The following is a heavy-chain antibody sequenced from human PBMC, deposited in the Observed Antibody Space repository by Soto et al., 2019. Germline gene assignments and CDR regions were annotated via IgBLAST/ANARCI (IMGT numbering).Heavy chain of an antibody. J-gene: IGHJ5*02. D-gene: IGHD4-4*01. Sequence: ASVKVSCKASGGTFSSYAISWVRQAPGQGLEWMGGIIPIFGTANYAQKFQGRVTITADESTSTAYVELSSLRSEDTAVYYCARDVTVTTFSGWFDPWGQGTLVTVSS. CDR1: GGTFSSYA. V-gene: IGHV1-69*13. CDR3: ARDVTVTTFSGWFDP. CDR2: IIPIFGTA.